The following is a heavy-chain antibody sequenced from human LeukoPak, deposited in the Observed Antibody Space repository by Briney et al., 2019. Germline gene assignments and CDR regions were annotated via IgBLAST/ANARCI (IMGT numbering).Heavy chain of an antibody. V-gene: IGHV3-13*04. Sequence: GGSLRLSSAASGFTFSSYDMHWVRQATGKGLEWVSVIGTSGDTYYAGSVKGRFTISRENAKNSLYLQMNSLTAGDTAVYYCAKRNLELRFRYFDYWGQGTLVTVSS. D-gene: IGHD1-7*01. CDR2: IGTSGDT. J-gene: IGHJ4*02. CDR1: GFTFSSYD. CDR3: AKRNLELRFRYFDY.